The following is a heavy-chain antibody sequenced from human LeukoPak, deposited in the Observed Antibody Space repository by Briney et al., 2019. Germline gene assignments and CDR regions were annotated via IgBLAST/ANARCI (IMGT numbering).Heavy chain of an antibody. J-gene: IGHJ1*01. Sequence: QPGGSLRLSCAASGFTFSSYEMNWVRQAPGKGLEWVSYISSSGSTIYYADSVKGRFTISRDNSKNTLYLQMNSLRAEDTAVYYCAKVIAAAGTFQHWGQGTLVTVSS. D-gene: IGHD6-13*01. V-gene: IGHV3-48*03. CDR1: GFTFSSYE. CDR2: ISSSGSTI. CDR3: AKVIAAAGTFQH.